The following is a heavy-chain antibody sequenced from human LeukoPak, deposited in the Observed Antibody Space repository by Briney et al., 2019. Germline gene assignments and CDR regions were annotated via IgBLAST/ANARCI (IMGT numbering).Heavy chain of an antibody. J-gene: IGHJ4*02. CDR2: ISAYNGNT. CDR3: ARDIFRYSSSWSRKIGLLWGLN. Sequence: GASVKVSCKASGYTFTSYGISWVRQAPGQGLEWMGWISAYNGNTNYAQKLQGRVTMTTDTSTSTAYMELRSLRSDDTAAYYCARDIFRYSSSWSRKIGLLWGLNWGQGTLVTVSS. D-gene: IGHD6-13*01. V-gene: IGHV1-18*01. CDR1: GYTFTSYG.